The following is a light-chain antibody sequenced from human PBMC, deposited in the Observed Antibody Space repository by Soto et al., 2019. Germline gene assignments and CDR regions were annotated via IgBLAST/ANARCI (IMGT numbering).Light chain of an antibody. CDR1: SSDVGGHNF. CDR3: SSYSSSGTLV. CDR2: DVR. V-gene: IGLV2-14*01. Sequence: QSALTQPAPVSGSPGQSITISCTGTSSDVGGHNFVSWYQQHPGRAPKLMIYDVRNRPSGVSNRFSGSKSANTASLTISGLQAEDEADYYCSSYSSSGTLVFGGGTKLTVL. J-gene: IGLJ2*01.